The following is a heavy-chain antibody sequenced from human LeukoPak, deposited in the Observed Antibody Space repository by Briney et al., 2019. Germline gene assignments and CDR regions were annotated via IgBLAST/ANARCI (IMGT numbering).Heavy chain of an antibody. D-gene: IGHD3-9*01. CDR3: AKDDYDILTGYYISDY. CDR2: IYSGGST. Sequence: GGSLRLSCAASGFTVSSNYMSWVRQAPGKGLEWVSVIYSGGSTYYADSVKGRFTVSRDNSKNTLYLQMNSLRAEDTAVYYCAKDDYDILTGYYISDYWGQGTLVTVSS. CDR1: GFTVSSNY. V-gene: IGHV3-66*01. J-gene: IGHJ4*02.